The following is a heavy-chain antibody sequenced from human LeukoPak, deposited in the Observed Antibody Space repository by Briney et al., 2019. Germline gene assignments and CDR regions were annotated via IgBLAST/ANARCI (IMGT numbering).Heavy chain of an antibody. CDR1: GFTFSIYA. V-gene: IGHV3-23*01. CDR2: ISGRGDRT. J-gene: IGHJ4*02. CDR3: AKRKGGLRDPDY. D-gene: IGHD3-16*01. Sequence: GGSLRLSCAASGFTFSIYAMSWVRQAPGKGLEWVSAISGRGDRTYYADSVKGRFTISRDNSKNTLYLQMNSLRAEDTAVYYCAKRKGGLRDPDYWGQGTLVTVSS.